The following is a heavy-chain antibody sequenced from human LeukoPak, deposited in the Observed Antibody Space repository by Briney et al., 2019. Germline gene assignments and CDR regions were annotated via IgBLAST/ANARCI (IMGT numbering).Heavy chain of an antibody. V-gene: IGHV3-7*04. CDR3: ARSYYYEYYFDY. Sequence: GGSLRLSCAASGFTFSSYWTSWVRQAPGKGLEWVANIEQDGSEKYYVDSVKGRFTISRDNAKNSLYLQMNSLRAEDTAVYYCARSYYYEYYFDYWGQGTLVTVSS. J-gene: IGHJ4*02. CDR2: IEQDGSEK. CDR1: GFTFSSYW. D-gene: IGHD3-22*01.